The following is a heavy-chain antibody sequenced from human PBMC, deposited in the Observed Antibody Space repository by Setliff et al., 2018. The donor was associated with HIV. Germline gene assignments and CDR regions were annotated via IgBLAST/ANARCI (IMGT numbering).Heavy chain of an antibody. V-gene: IGHV4-39*01. CDR3: ARLRAAGTVHYFDL. CDR1: GGSIRSIDYF. Sequence: PSETLSLTCTVSGGSIRSIDYFWGWIRQPPGKGLEWLGNIGNIYYGGTTYYNPSLKGRITISVFTSSQQLSLTLTSVTPADTAVYYCARLRAAGTVHYFDLWGQGTQVTVSS. J-gene: IGHJ4*02. CDR2: IYYGGTT. D-gene: IGHD6-13*01.